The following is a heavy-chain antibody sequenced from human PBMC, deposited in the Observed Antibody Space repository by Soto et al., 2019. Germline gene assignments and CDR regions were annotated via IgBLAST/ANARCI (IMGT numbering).Heavy chain of an antibody. D-gene: IGHD2-2*01. V-gene: IGHV3-7*01. CDR1: GFAFTTYW. CDR3: ATMRRGSPDGY. J-gene: IGHJ4*02. Sequence: EAQLVESGGGLVQPGGSLRLSCAASGFAFTTYWMGWVRQAPGRGLECLANIAQDGSQTYYVDSVKGRFTISRDNAKNSLYLQMNSLRAEDTAVYYCATMRRGSPDGYWGLGTLVTVSS. CDR2: IAQDGSQT.